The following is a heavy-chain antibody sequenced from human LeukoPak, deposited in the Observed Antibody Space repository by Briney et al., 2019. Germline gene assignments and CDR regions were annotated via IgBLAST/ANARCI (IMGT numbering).Heavy chain of an antibody. J-gene: IGHJ4*02. Sequence: GGSLRLSCAASGFTSSDYYMSWIRQAPGKGLEWVSYISSSGSTIYYADSVKGRFTISRDNAKNSLYLQMNSLRAEDTAVYYCARGGKFGELLYPPDYWGQGTLVTVSS. CDR2: ISSSGSTI. CDR1: GFTSSDYY. D-gene: IGHD3-10*01. V-gene: IGHV3-11*01. CDR3: ARGGKFGELLYPPDY.